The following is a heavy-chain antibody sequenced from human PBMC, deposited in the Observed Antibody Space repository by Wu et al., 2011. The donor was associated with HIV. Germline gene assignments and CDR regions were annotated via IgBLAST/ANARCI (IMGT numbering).Heavy chain of an antibody. Sequence: QVQLVQSGAEVKKPGASVKVSCKASGYTFTGYYMHWVRQAPGQGLEWMGWINPNSGGTNYAQKFQGRVTMTRDTSISTVYMELSRLRSDDTAVYYCARDYNFWSGYYSIWDYWGQGTLVTVVL. CDR1: GYTFTGYY. CDR3: ARDYNFWSGYYSIWDY. D-gene: IGHD3-3*01. CDR2: INPNSGGT. J-gene: IGHJ4*02. V-gene: IGHV1-2*02.